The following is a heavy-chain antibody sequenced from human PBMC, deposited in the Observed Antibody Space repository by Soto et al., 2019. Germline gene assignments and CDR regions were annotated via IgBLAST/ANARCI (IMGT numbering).Heavy chain of an antibody. Sequence: PSETLSLTCAVSGGSISSGGYSWSWIRQPPGKGLEWIGYIYHSGSTYYNPSLKSRVTISVDRSKNQFSLKLSSVTAADTAVYYCARGDCGMDVWGQGTTVTVSS. D-gene: IGHD1-26*01. V-gene: IGHV4-30-2*01. CDR2: IYHSGST. J-gene: IGHJ6*02. CDR3: ARGDCGMDV. CDR1: GGSISSGGYS.